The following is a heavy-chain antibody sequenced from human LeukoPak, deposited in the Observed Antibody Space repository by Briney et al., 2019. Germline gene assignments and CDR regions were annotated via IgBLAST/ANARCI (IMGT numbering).Heavy chain of an antibody. D-gene: IGHD3-3*01. CDR1: GFTFSTYG. CDR2: ISYDGTNK. Sequence: GGSLRLSCAASGFTFSTYGMHWVRQAPGKGLEWVAVISYDGTNKYYADSVKGRFTISRDNSKNTLYLQMNSLRAEDTAVYYCAKSEDGNFWRLAWYFDYWGQGTLVTVSS. V-gene: IGHV3-30*18. CDR3: AKSEDGNFWRLAWYFDY. J-gene: IGHJ4*02.